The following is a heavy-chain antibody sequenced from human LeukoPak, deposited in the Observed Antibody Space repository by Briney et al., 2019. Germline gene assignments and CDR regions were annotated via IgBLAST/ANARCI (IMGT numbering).Heavy chain of an antibody. Sequence: QTGGSLRLSCAASGFTFDDYAMFWVRQAPGKGLEWVSGISWNSKNIGYAASVKGRFTISRDNGKNSLYLQMNSLRAEDTAVYYCAKYFREAATGSVYFDYWGQGTLVTVSS. CDR1: GFTFDDYA. V-gene: IGHV3-9*01. J-gene: IGHJ4*02. CDR3: AKYFREAATGSVYFDY. CDR2: ISWNSKNI. D-gene: IGHD6-13*01.